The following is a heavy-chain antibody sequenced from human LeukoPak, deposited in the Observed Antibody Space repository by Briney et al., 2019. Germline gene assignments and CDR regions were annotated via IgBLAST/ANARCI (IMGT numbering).Heavy chain of an antibody. V-gene: IGHV4-39*02. Sequence: PSETLSLTCTVSGGSISGSSYYWGWIRQPPGKGLEWIGSIYYSGSTYYNPSLKSRVTISVDTSKNQFSLKLSSVTAADTAVYYCARDDYVWGSYRPFDYWGQGTLVTVSS. D-gene: IGHD3-16*02. J-gene: IGHJ4*02. CDR3: ARDDYVWGSYRPFDY. CDR2: IYYSGST. CDR1: GGSISGSSYY.